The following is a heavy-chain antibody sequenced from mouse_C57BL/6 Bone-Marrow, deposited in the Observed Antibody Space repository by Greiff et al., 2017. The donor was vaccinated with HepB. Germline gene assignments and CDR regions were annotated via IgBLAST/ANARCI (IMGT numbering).Heavy chain of an antibody. J-gene: IGHJ4*01. Sequence: QVQLQQSGAELVRPGASVKLSCKASGYTFTDYYINWVKQRPGQGLEWIARIYPGSGNTYYNEKFKGKATLTAEKSSSTAYMQLSSLTSEDSAVYFCARKIYYGNYDYAMDYWGQGTSVTVSS. CDR2: IYPGSGNT. V-gene: IGHV1-76*01. D-gene: IGHD2-1*01. CDR3: ARKIYYGNYDYAMDY. CDR1: GYTFTDYY.